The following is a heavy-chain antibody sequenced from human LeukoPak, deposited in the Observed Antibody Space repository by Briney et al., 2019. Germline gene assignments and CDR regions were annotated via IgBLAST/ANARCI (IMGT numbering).Heavy chain of an antibody. CDR1: GGSISSGSYY. J-gene: IGHJ4*02. Sequence: SETLSLTCTVSGGSISSGSYYWSWIRQPAGKGLEWIGRIYTSGSTNYNPSLKSRVTISVDTSKNQLPLKLSSVTAADTAVYYCARGLYDSSGYYYVDYWGQGTLVTVSS. CDR2: IYTSGST. V-gene: IGHV4-61*02. D-gene: IGHD3-22*01. CDR3: ARGLYDSSGYYYVDY.